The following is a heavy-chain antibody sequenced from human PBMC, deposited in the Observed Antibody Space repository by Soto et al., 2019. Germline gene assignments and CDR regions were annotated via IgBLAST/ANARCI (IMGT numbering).Heavy chain of an antibody. V-gene: IGHV3-23*02. J-gene: IGHJ3*02. CDR1: GFTFSNYA. CDR2: ISGSNGGT. Sequence: GGSMRLSCAAAGFTFSNYAMSWVRQAPGKGVEWVSAISGSNGGTYYGDSVKGRFTISRDNSKKTLYLQMNSLLAARPSISYSDKKSCSGLGCRVPTFAIWGQGTMVTVSS. D-gene: IGHD2-15*01. CDR3: DKKSCSGLGCRVPTFAI.